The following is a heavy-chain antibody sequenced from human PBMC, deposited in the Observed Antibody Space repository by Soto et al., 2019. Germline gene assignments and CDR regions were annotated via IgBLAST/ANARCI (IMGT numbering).Heavy chain of an antibody. Sequence: PGESLKISCKGSGYSFTSYWIGWVRQMPGKGLEWMGIVYPGDSDTRYSPSFQGQVTISADKSISTAYLQWSSLKASDTAMYYCARSDTAMADAFDIWGQGTMVTVSS. J-gene: IGHJ3*02. D-gene: IGHD5-18*01. CDR2: VYPGDSDT. CDR3: ARSDTAMADAFDI. CDR1: GYSFTSYW. V-gene: IGHV5-51*01.